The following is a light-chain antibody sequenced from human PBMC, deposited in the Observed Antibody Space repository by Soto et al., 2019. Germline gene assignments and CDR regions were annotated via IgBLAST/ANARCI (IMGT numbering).Light chain of an antibody. V-gene: IGKV1-5*03. CDR3: QQYNSYSPIT. CDR1: QSISDW. CDR2: KAS. Sequence: DIQMTQSPYTLSASVGDRVIIICRASQSISDWLAWYQQKPGKVPKLLIYKASRLETGVPSRFIGSGSATEFTLTISSLQPDDFATYYCQQYNSYSPITFGPGTKLDVK. J-gene: IGKJ3*01.